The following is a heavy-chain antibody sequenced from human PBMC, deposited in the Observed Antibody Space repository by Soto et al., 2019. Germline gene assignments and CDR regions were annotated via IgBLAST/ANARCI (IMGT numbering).Heavy chain of an antibody. J-gene: IGHJ4*02. CDR2: ISWNSGSI. CDR1: GFTFDDYA. V-gene: IGHV3-9*01. D-gene: IGHD6-13*01. CDR3: AKERAAAAYYFDY. Sequence: EVQLEESGGGLVQPGRSLRLSCAASGFTFDDYAMHWVRQAPGKGLEWVSGISWNSGSIGYADSVKGRFTISRDNAKNSLYLQMNSLRAEDTALYYCAKERAAAAYYFDYWGQGTLVTVSS.